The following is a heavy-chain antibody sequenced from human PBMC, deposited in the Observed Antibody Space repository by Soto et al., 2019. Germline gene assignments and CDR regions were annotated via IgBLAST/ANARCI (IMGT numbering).Heavy chain of an antibody. CDR3: ARGPYGDYVGPPSN. Sequence: GGSLRLSCETSGFTFGNYGMGWVRQAPGKGLYWVSGTSSSSRRTYYADSVRGRFTISRDNAKNSLYLQMNSLRAEDTAAYYCARGPYGDYVGPPSNWGQGTLVTVSS. CDR1: GFTFGNYG. J-gene: IGHJ4*02. D-gene: IGHD4-17*01. V-gene: IGHV3-21*04. CDR2: TSSSSRRT.